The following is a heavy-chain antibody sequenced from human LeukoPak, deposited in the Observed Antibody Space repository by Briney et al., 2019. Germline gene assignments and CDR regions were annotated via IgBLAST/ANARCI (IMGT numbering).Heavy chain of an antibody. D-gene: IGHD2-21*02. Sequence: ASVKVSCKASGYTFTTYYIFWVRPAPGQGLEWVGMINPNGGGTSYSQRFQGRVTMTRDTSTSTVYMELSSLRSEDTAFYYCARRSPAYCGGDCYFDRWGQGTLVTVSS. J-gene: IGHJ4*02. CDR2: INPNGGGT. CDR3: ARRSPAYCGGDCYFDR. CDR1: GYTFTTYY. V-gene: IGHV1-46*01.